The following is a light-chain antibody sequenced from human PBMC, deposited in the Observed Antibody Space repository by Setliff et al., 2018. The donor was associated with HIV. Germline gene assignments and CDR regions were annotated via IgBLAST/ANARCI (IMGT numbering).Light chain of an antibody. V-gene: IGLV3-21*03. Sequence: SYELTQPPSVSVAPGKTAKITCGGNNIGGKSVHWYQQKPGQAPVLVVYDDSDRPSGIPERFSGSNSGNTATLTISGVEAGDEADYYCQVWDNNSDHVVFGGGTKGTV. CDR2: DDS. J-gene: IGLJ2*01. CDR3: QVWDNNSDHVV. CDR1: NIGGKS.